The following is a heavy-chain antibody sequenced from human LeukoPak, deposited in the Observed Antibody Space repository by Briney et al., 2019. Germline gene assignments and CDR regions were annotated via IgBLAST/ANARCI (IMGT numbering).Heavy chain of an antibody. Sequence: SETLSLTCTVSGGSVSSGSYYWSWIRQPPGKGLEWIGYIYYSGSTNYNPSLKSRVTISVDTSKNQFSLKLSSVTAADTAVYYCARSSSYYYDSSGYYAFDIWGQGTMVTVSS. D-gene: IGHD3-22*01. J-gene: IGHJ3*02. CDR3: ARSSSYYYDSSGYYAFDI. CDR2: IYYSGST. V-gene: IGHV4-61*01. CDR1: GGSVSSGSYY.